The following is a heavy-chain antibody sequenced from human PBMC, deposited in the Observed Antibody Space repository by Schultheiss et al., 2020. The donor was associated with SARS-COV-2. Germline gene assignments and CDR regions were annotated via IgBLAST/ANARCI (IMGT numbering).Heavy chain of an antibody. Sequence: GESLKISCKGSGYRFTSYWIGWVRQMPGKGLEWMGIIYPGDSDTRYSPSFQGQVTISADKSISTAYLQWSSLKASDTAMYYCARHPNLPVLRFLEWLPHADVWGQGTTVTVSS. CDR1: GYRFTSYW. CDR3: ARHPNLPVLRFLEWLPHADV. V-gene: IGHV5-51*01. D-gene: IGHD3-3*01. CDR2: IYPGDSDT. J-gene: IGHJ6*02.